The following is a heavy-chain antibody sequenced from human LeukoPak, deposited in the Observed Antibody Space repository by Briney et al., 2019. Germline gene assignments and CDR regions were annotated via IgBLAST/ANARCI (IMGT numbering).Heavy chain of an antibody. V-gene: IGHV1-46*01. CDR1: GHTFTSYY. CDR2: INPSGGST. CDR3: ARETLGYCRGGSCYSIYYFDC. Sequence: ASVKVSCKASGHTFTSYYMHWVRQAPGQGLEWMGIINPSGGSTSYAQKFQGRVTMTRDTSTSTVYMELSSLRSEDTAVYYCARETLGYCRGGSCYSIYYFDCWGQGTLVTVSS. J-gene: IGHJ4*02. D-gene: IGHD2-15*01.